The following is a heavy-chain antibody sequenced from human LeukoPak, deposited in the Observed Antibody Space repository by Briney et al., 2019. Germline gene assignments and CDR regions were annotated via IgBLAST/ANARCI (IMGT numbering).Heavy chain of an antibody. J-gene: IGHJ1*01. D-gene: IGHD2-2*01. V-gene: IGHV4-38-2*02. CDR1: GYSISSGYY. CDR2: IYHSGST. CDR3: ARILGYCSSTSCYGSVYFQH. Sequence: PSETLSLTCTVSGYSISSGYYWGWIRQPPGKWLEWIGSIYHSGSTYYNPSLKSRVTISVDTSKNQFSLKLSSVTAADTAVYYCARILGYCSSTSCYGSVYFQHWGQGTLVTVSS.